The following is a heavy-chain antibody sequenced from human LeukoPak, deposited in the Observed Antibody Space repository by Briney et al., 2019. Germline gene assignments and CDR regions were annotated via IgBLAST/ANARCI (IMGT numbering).Heavy chain of an antibody. J-gene: IGHJ4*02. V-gene: IGHV4-59*01. Sequence: SETLSRTCTVSGGSINNFYWSWIRQPPGRGLEWIGYIYYSGSTNCNPSLKSRVTISVDPSKNQFSLRLSSVTAADTAVYYCARRGIGLVMDYWGQGTLVTVSS. CDR3: ARRGIGLVMDY. CDR1: GGSINNFY. D-gene: IGHD3-9*01. CDR2: IYYSGST.